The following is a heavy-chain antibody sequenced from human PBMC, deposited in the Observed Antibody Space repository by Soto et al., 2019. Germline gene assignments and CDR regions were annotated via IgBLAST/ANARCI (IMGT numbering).Heavy chain of an antibody. J-gene: IGHJ4*02. CDR1: GFTFSEDA. D-gene: IGHD5-18*01. CDR3: ARDGRYTAMFSGFDY. Sequence: DLVESGGGVVQPGKCLRLSCATSGFTFSEDAMRWVRQAPGKGLEWVAVIWYDGSKKHYADSVKGRFTTSRDNSKNTLFLQMHRLTAEDTAVYGCARDGRYTAMFSGFDYWGQGTLVTVSS. V-gene: IGHV3-33*01. CDR2: IWYDGSKK.